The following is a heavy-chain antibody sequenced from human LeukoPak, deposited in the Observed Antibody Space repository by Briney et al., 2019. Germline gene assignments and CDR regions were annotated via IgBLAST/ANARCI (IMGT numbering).Heavy chain of an antibody. CDR3: AKLPSAHYYDSSGSDYFDY. V-gene: IGHV3-23*01. Sequence: PGGSLRLSCVASGFTFSSYAMSWVRQAPGKGLEWVSAISGSGGSTYYADSVKGRFTISRDNSKNTLYLQMNSLRAEDTAVYYCAKLPSAHYYDSSGSDYFDYWGQRTLVTVSS. D-gene: IGHD3-22*01. J-gene: IGHJ4*02. CDR1: GFTFSSYA. CDR2: ISGSGGST.